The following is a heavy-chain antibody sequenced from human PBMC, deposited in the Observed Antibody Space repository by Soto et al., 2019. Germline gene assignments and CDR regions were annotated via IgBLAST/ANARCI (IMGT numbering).Heavy chain of an antibody. Sequence: QVQLVQSGAEVKKPGASVKVSCKASGYTFTSYAMHWVRQAPGQRLEWMGWINAGNGNTKYSQKFQGRVTITRDTSASTDYMELSSLRSEDTAVYYCARAASYYDILTGYQSYTNFDYWGQGTLVTVSS. J-gene: IGHJ4*02. CDR2: INAGNGNT. CDR3: ARAASYYDILTGYQSYTNFDY. V-gene: IGHV1-3*01. CDR1: GYTFTSYA. D-gene: IGHD3-9*01.